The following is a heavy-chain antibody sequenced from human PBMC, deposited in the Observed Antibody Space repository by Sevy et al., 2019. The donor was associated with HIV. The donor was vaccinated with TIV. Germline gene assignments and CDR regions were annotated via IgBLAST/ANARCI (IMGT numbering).Heavy chain of an antibody. J-gene: IGHJ4*02. CDR1: GFTFGSNA. CDR3: ARDPRTTVTIRGYFDY. V-gene: IGHV3-30*04. Sequence: AGSLRLSCAASGFTFGSNAMHWVRQAPGKGLVWVAVISHDGRNKYYADSVRGRFTISRDNSKNTLFLQMNSLRADDTAVYYCARDPRTTVTIRGYFDYWGQGTLVTVSS. D-gene: IGHD4-17*01. CDR2: ISHDGRNK.